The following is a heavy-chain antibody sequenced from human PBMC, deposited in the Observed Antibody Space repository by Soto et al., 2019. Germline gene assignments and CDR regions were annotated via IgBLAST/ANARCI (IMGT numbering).Heavy chain of an antibody. V-gene: IGHV4-34*01. CDR2: INHSGST. D-gene: IGHD2-2*01. CDR1: GGSFSGYY. Sequence: SETLSLTCAVYGGSFSGYYWSWIRQPPGKGLEWIGEINHSGSTNYNPSLKSRVTISVDTSKNQFSLKLGSVTAADTAVYYCARGLHQLPPGGYWGQGTLVTVSS. J-gene: IGHJ4*02. CDR3: ARGLHQLPPGGY.